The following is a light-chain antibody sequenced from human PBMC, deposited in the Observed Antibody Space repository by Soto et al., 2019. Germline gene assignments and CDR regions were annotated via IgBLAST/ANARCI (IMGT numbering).Light chain of an antibody. V-gene: IGLV1-51*02. CDR3: GTWDSSLSAAGV. CDR2: KNN. J-gene: IGLJ2*01. Sequence: QSVLTQPPAVSEAPGQKVTISCSGSSSNIGNNYVSWYQHLPGTAPKLLIYKNNERPSGIPDRFSGSKSGTSATLGITGLQTGDEADYYCGTWDSSLSAAGVFGGGTKVTVL. CDR1: SSNIGNNY.